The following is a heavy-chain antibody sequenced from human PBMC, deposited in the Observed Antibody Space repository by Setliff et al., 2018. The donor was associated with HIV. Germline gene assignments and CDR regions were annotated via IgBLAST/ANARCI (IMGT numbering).Heavy chain of an antibody. V-gene: IGHV4-38-2*02. Sequence: PSETLSLTCTVSGQFISDGYYWGWIRQPPGKGLEWIGSVYHSGKTYYNPSLESRVTISVDTSKNQFSLKLSSVTAADTAVYYCAREEKLSAVVGTMYYYYAMDVWGQGTTVTVSS. J-gene: IGHJ6*02. CDR2: VYHSGKT. CDR3: AREEKLSAVVGTMYYYYAMDV. CDR1: GQFISDGYY. D-gene: IGHD6-19*01.